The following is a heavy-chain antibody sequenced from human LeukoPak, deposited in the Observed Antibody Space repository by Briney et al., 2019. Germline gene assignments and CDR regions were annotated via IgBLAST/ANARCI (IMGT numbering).Heavy chain of an antibody. Sequence: PGGSLRLSCAASGFTFSDYYMSWIRQAPGKGLEWISYISSSGTYTNYADSVKGRFTTSRDNAKNSLYLQMNSLRAEDTAVYYCAKDTGDYYDSSGYLGDYWGQGTLVTVSS. J-gene: IGHJ4*02. V-gene: IGHV3-11*06. D-gene: IGHD3-22*01. CDR3: AKDTGDYYDSSGYLGDY. CDR2: ISSSGTYT. CDR1: GFTFSDYY.